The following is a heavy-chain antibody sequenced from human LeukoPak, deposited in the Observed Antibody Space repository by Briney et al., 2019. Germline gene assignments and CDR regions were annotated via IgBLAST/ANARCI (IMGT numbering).Heavy chain of an antibody. CDR3: ARDPVAAAGTVSCWFDP. D-gene: IGHD6-13*01. J-gene: IGHJ5*02. Sequence: SQTLSLTCALSGDSVSSNSAAWNWIRQSPSRGLEWLGRTYYRSKWYNDYAVSVKSRITINPDTSKNQFSLQLNSVTPEDTAVYYCARDPVAAAGTVSCWFDPWGQGTLVTVSS. V-gene: IGHV6-1*01. CDR1: GDSVSSNSAA. CDR2: TYYRSKWYN.